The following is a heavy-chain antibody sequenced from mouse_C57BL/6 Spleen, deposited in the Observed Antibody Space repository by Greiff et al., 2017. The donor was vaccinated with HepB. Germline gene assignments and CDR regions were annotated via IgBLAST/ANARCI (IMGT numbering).Heavy chain of an antibody. J-gene: IGHJ1*03. V-gene: IGHV6-3*01. Sequence: EVKVEESGGGLVQPGGSMKLSCVASGFTFSNYWMNWVRQSPEKGLEWVAQIRLKSDNYATHYAESVKGRFTISRDDSKSSVYLQMNNLRAEDTGIYYCTVILPGNFDVWGTGTTVTVSS. D-gene: IGHD1-1*01. CDR3: TVILPGNFDV. CDR1: GFTFSNYW. CDR2: IRLKSDNYAT.